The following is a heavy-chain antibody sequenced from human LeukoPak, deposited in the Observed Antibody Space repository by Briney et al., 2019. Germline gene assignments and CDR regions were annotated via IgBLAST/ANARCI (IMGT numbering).Heavy chain of an antibody. V-gene: IGHV4-30-2*01. J-gene: IGHJ3*02. Sequence: PSETLSLTCAVSGGSISSGGYSWSWIRQPPGKGLEWIGYIYHSGSTYYNPSLKSRVTISVDTSKNQFSLKLSSVTAADTAVYYCARGQRGVGPHIWGQGTMVTVSS. CDR1: GGSISSGGYS. CDR3: ARGQRGVGPHI. D-gene: IGHD3-3*01. CDR2: IYHSGST.